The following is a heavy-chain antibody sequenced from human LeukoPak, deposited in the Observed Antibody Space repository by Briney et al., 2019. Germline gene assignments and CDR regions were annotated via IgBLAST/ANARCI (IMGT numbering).Heavy chain of an antibody. Sequence: PGGSLRLSCVASGFSVRTNYMSWVRQAPGKGLDWVSMIHSVGSTYYADSVQGRFTISRDIPKNTLYLQMNSLRVEDTAIYYCARDLSHDSSWNINSWGQGTLITVSS. V-gene: IGHV3-53*01. D-gene: IGHD6-13*01. CDR2: IHSVGST. CDR1: GFSVRTNY. CDR3: ARDLSHDSSWNINS. J-gene: IGHJ5*02.